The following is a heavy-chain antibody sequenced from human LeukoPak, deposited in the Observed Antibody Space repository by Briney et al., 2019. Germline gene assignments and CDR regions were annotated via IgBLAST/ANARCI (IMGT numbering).Heavy chain of an antibody. D-gene: IGHD3-3*01. V-gene: IGHV4-59*01. CDR1: GGSISSYY. CDR2: ISNSGST. J-gene: IGHJ5*02. Sequence: SETLSLTCTVSGGSISSYYWSWIRQPPGKGLEWIGYISNSGSTIYNPSLKSRVNISVDTSKNQLSLKLSSVTAADTAVYYWARVVWSGTNWFDPWGQGALVTVSS. CDR3: ARVVWSGTNWFDP.